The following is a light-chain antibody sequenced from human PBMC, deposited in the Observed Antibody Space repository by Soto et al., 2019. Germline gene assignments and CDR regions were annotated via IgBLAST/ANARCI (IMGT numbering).Light chain of an antibody. Sequence: DIQMTQSPSSVSASVGGRVIITCRASQDISTSLAWYQQKPGKAPNLLIYAASRLKRGVPSRFSGSGSGTDFTLTISSLQPEDFASYYCQQADSFPLTFGGGTKVEIK. CDR2: AAS. J-gene: IGKJ4*01. CDR1: QDISTS. CDR3: QQADSFPLT. V-gene: IGKV1-12*01.